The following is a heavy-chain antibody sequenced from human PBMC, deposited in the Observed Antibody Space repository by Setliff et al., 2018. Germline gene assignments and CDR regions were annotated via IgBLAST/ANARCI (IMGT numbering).Heavy chain of an antibody. Sequence: TLSLTCTVSGDPMSSRRYYWAWVRQPAGKGLELIGQIYSNGRTYYNPSLKSRLTISLDTSKNQFSLRLNSMTAADTAVYYCARGITSGGYWGQWFLYLDVWGRGTTVTVSS. J-gene: IGHJ6*03. V-gene: IGHV4-61*09. D-gene: IGHD3-22*01. CDR1: GDPMSSRRYY. CDR2: IYSNGRT. CDR3: ARGITSGGYWGQWFLYLDV.